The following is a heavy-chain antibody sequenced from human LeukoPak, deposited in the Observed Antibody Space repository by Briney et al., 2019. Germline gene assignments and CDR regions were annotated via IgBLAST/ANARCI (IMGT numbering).Heavy chain of an antibody. J-gene: IGHJ6*03. Sequence: KTSETLSLTCAVYGGSFSGYYWSWIRQPPGKGLEWIGEINHSGSTNYNPSLKSRVTISVDTSKNQSSLKLSSVTAADTAVYYCARKERGYCSGGSCYRQGGYNYYYYYYMDVWGKGTTVTVSS. V-gene: IGHV4-34*01. CDR3: ARKERGYCSGGSCYRQGGYNYYYYYYMDV. D-gene: IGHD2-15*01. CDR2: INHSGST. CDR1: GGSFSGYY.